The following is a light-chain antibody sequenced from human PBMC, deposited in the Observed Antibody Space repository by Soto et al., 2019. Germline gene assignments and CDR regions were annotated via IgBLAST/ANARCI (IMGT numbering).Light chain of an antibody. J-gene: IGLJ1*01. CDR2: EVS. V-gene: IGLV2-14*01. CDR1: SSDVGGYNY. Sequence: LTQPASVSGSPGQSITISCTGTSSDVGGYNYVSWYQQHPGKAPKLMIYEVSNRPSGVSNRFSGSKSGNTASLTISGLQAEDEADYYCSSYTSSSTYVFGKGTRSQS. CDR3: SSYTSSSTYV.